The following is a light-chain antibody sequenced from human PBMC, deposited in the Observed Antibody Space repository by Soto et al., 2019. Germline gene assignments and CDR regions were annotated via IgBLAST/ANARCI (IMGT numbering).Light chain of an antibody. J-gene: IGLJ1*01. V-gene: IGLV2-8*01. Sequence: QSVLTQPPSASGSPGQSVTISCTGASSDVGAYDYVSWYQQHPGKAPKLMIYEINKRPSGVPDRFSGSKSGNTASLTVSGLQAEDEADYYCSSFAGSNNFPYVFGTAKKVTV. CDR3: SSFAGSNNFPYV. CDR2: EIN. CDR1: SSDVGAYDY.